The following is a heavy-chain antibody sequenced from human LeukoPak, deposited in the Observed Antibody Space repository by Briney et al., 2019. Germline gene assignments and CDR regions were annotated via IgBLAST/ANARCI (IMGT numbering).Heavy chain of an antibody. Sequence: SVKVSCKASGGTFSSYAISWVRQAPGQGLEWMGRIIPILGIANYAQKFQGRVTITADKSTSTAYMELSSLRSEDTAVYYCARDSSVVVAATGELFDYWGQGTLVTVSS. V-gene: IGHV1-69*04. CDR2: IIPILGIA. CDR1: GGTFSSYA. J-gene: IGHJ4*02. D-gene: IGHD2-15*01. CDR3: ARDSSVVVAATGELFDY.